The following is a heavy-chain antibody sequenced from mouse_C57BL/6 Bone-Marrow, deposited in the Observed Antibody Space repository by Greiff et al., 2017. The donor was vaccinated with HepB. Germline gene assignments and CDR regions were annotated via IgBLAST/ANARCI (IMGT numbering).Heavy chain of an antibody. J-gene: IGHJ4*01. D-gene: IGHD2-9*01. CDR2: IDPNSGGT. V-gene: IGHV1-72*01. Sequence: QVQLKQSGAELVKPGASVKLSCKASGYTFTSYWMHWVKQRPGRGLEWIGRIDPNSGGTKYNEKFKSKATLTVDKPSSTAYMQLSSLTSEDSAVYYCARVLLWLKDWAMDYWGQGTSVTVSS. CDR3: ARVLLWLKDWAMDY. CDR1: GYTFTSYW.